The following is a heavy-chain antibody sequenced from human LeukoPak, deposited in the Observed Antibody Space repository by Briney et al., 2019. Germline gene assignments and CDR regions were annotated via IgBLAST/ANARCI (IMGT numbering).Heavy chain of an antibody. V-gene: IGHV4-59*08. D-gene: IGHD5-12*01. CDR3: ARQGYSAYEILDY. CDR1: GGSINSYF. CDR2: VYYRGST. Sequence: KPSETLSLTCTVSGGSINSYFWSWIRQPPGKGLEWIGYVYYRGSTNYNPSLKSRVTISVDKSKNQFSLRLRSVTAADTAVYYCARQGYSAYEILDYWGQGTLVTVSS. J-gene: IGHJ4*02.